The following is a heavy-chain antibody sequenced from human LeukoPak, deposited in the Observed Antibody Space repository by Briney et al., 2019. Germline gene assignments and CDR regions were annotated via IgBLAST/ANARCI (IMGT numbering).Heavy chain of an antibody. CDR3: AAITMVRGASI. V-gene: IGHV4-39*01. CDR1: GGSISNTGCY. CDR2: IYYSGST. J-gene: IGHJ4*02. Sequence: RPSETLSVTCTVSGGSISNTGCYWGWIRQPPGKGLEWIGSIYYSGSTYYNPSLKSRVTISVDTSKNQFSLKLSSVTAADTAVYYCAAITMVRGASIWGQGTLVTVSS. D-gene: IGHD3-10*01.